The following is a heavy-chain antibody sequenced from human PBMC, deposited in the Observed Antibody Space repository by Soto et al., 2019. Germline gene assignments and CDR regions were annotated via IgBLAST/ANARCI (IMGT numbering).Heavy chain of an antibody. CDR2: IYTSGST. D-gene: IGHD5-12*01. CDR1: GGSISSYY. V-gene: IGHV4-4*07. CDR3: ARAYGGFDNGLDV. J-gene: IGHJ6*02. Sequence: SETLSLTCTVSGGSISSYYWSWIRQPAGKGLEWIGRIYTSGSTRYNPSLKSRVTISVDMSKNQFSLKLSSVIAADTAVYYCARAYGGFDNGLDVWGQGTAVTVSS.